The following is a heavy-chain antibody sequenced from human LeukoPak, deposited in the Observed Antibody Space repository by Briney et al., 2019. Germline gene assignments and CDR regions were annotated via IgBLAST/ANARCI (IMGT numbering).Heavy chain of an antibody. Sequence: PGGSLRLSCAASGFTFSNSWMHWVRQAPGKGLLWVSHINSDGSTTNYADSVEGRFTISRDNAKNTLYLQMNSLSAEDTAVYYCVRGLLGISDYWGQGTLVTVSS. J-gene: IGHJ4*02. CDR1: GFTFSNSW. D-gene: IGHD7-27*01. V-gene: IGHV3-74*01. CDR2: INSDGSTT. CDR3: VRGLLGISDY.